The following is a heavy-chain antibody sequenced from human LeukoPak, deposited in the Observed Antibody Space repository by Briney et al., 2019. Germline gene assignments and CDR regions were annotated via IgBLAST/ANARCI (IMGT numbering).Heavy chain of an antibody. V-gene: IGHV4-39*07. D-gene: IGHD1-26*01. CDR2: INHSGST. CDR3: ARFLGEWELLSWFDP. Sequence: PSETLSLTCTVSGGSISSSSYYWSWIRQPPGKGLEWIGEINHSGSTNYNPSLKSRVTISVDTSKNQFSLKLSSVTAADTAVYYCARFLGEWELLSWFDPWGQGTLVTVSS. J-gene: IGHJ5*02. CDR1: GGSISSSSYY.